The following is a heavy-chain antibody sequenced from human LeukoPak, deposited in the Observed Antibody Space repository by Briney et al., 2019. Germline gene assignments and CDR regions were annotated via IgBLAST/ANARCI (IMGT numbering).Heavy chain of an antibody. CDR1: AYSFTSYD. CDR3: ARCNRHPIYYYYYMVV. J-gene: IGHJ6*03. CDR2: TNPNSDKT. D-gene: IGHD2/OR15-2a*01. V-gene: IGHV1-8*02. Sequence: ASVKLSCKASAYSFTSYDINWVRQASGHGLEWMGWTNPNSDKTSYAQKFQGRITMTRNTYISTTYIELTSLRSNDTVLYYYARCNRHPIYYYYYMVVWGKGTTVTVSS.